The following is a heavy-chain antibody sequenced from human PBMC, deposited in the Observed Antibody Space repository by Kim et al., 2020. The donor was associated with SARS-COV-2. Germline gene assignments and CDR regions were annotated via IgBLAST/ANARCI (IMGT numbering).Heavy chain of an antibody. CDR2: TRNKANSYTT. D-gene: IGHD6-6*01. Sequence: GGSLRLSCAASGFTFSDHYMDWVRQAPGKGLEWVGRTRNKANSYTTEYAASVKGRFTISRDDSKNSLYLQMNSLKTEDTAVYYCARVTSIAARREGMDVWGQGTTVTVSS. CDR1: GFTFSDHY. J-gene: IGHJ6*02. V-gene: IGHV3-72*01. CDR3: ARVTSIAARREGMDV.